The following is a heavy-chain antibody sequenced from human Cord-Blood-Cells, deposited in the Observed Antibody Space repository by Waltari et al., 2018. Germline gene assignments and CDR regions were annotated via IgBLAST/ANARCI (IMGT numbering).Heavy chain of an antibody. CDR2: IYYSGST. Sequence: LQESGPGLVKPSETLSLTCTVSGGSISSSSYYWGWIRQPPGKGLEWIGSIYYSGSTYYNPSLKSRVTISVDTSKNQFSLKLSSVTAADTAVYYCATPRRAMYYYDSSGYSDYAFDIWGQGTMVTVSS. CDR1: GGSISSSSYY. D-gene: IGHD3-22*01. J-gene: IGHJ3*02. V-gene: IGHV4-39*01. CDR3: ATPRRAMYYYDSSGYSDYAFDI.